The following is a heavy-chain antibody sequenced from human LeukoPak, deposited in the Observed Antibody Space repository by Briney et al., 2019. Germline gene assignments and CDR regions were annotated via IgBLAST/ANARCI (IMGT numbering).Heavy chain of an antibody. CDR2: IYPGDSDT. D-gene: IGHD4-11*01. Sequence: GESLQISCKGSGYSFTSYWIGWVRQMPGKGREWMGIIYPGDSDTRYSPSFQGQVTISADKSISTAYLQWSSLKASDTAMYYCARMTTVTQFDYWGQGALVTVSS. CDR1: GYSFTSYW. CDR3: ARMTTVTQFDY. J-gene: IGHJ4*02. V-gene: IGHV5-51*01.